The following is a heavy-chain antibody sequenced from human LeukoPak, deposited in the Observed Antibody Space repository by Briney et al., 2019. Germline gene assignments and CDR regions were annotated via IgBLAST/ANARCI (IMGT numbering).Heavy chain of an antibody. D-gene: IGHD1-7*01. V-gene: IGHV4-34*01. CDR2: INHSGST. Sequence: SETLSLTCAVYGGSFSGYYWSWIRQPPGKGLEWIGEINHSGSTNYNPSLKSRVTISVDTSKNQFSLKLSPVTAADTAVYYCARRTGTKYFQHWGQGTLVTVSS. CDR3: ARRTGTKYFQH. J-gene: IGHJ1*01. CDR1: GGSFSGYY.